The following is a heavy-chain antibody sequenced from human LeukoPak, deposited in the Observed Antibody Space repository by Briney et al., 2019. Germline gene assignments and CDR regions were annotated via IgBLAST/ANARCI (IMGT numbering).Heavy chain of an antibody. V-gene: IGHV3-11*01. CDR1: GFTFSDSY. CDR3: ASRYTGSSSFYYGMDV. J-gene: IGHJ6*02. D-gene: IGHD1-26*01. Sequence: GGSLRLSCAASGFTFSDSYMTWIRQAPGKGLEWVSDISSGGTIYYADSVKGRFTISRDNAESSLYLQMNSLRAEDTAIYYCASRYTGSSSFYYGMDVWGQGTTVTVSS. CDR2: ISSGGTI.